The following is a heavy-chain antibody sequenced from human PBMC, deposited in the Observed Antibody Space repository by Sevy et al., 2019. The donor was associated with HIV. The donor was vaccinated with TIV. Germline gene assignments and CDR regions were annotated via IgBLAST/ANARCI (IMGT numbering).Heavy chain of an antibody. CDR3: TLDGIWNVGNNYYYGMDV. V-gene: IGHV3-15*01. CDR2: IKSKTDGGTI. J-gene: IGHJ6*02. CDR1: GFTFSHAW. D-gene: IGHD1-1*01. Sequence: GGSLRLSCAASGFTFSHAWMSWVRQAPGKGLEWVGRIKSKTDGGTIDYVAPVKGRFTIARDDSKNTRYLQLNSLKSEDTAVYYCTLDGIWNVGNNYYYGMDVWGQGTTVTVSS.